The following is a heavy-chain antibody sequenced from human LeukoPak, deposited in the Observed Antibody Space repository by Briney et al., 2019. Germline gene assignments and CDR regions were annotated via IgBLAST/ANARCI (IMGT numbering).Heavy chain of an antibody. CDR2: IYTSGST. D-gene: IGHD2-15*01. J-gene: IGHJ3*02. V-gene: IGHV4-4*07. CDR3: ARDPMSWWYGDPDAFDI. Sequence: PSETLSLTXTVSGGSISSYYWNWIRQPAGKGLEWIGRIYTSGSTNYNPSLKSRVTMSVDTSKNQFSLKLSSVTAADTAVYYCARDPMSWWYGDPDAFDIWGQGTMVTVSS. CDR1: GGSISSYY.